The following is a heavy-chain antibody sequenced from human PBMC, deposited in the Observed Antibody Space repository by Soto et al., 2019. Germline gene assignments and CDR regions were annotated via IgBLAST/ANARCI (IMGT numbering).Heavy chain of an antibody. CDR2: IWYDGSNK. CDR1: GFTFSSYG. D-gene: IGHD2-2*01. J-gene: IGHJ4*02. Sequence: GGSLRLSSAASGFTFSSYGMHWVRQAPGKGLEWVAVIWYDGSNKYYADSVKGRFTISRDNSKNTLYLQMNSLRAEDTAVYYCARDSTAAMTPGFDYWGQGTLVTVSS. V-gene: IGHV3-33*01. CDR3: ARDSTAAMTPGFDY.